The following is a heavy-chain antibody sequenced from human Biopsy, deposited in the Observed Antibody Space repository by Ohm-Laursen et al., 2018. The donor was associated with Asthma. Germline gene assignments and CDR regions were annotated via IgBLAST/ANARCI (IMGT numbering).Heavy chain of an antibody. D-gene: IGHD2-2*01. Sequence: SSVKVSCKPLGGTFNTYVIGWVRQAPGQGLEWMGGINSVFGTTTYPQKFQDRVTITADDSTSTVYMELSSLRSEDTAVYYCARKAGSCISRTCYSVDFWGQGTLVTVSS. CDR1: GGTFNTYV. CDR3: ARKAGSCISRTCYSVDF. CDR2: INSVFGTT. V-gene: IGHV1-69*01. J-gene: IGHJ4*02.